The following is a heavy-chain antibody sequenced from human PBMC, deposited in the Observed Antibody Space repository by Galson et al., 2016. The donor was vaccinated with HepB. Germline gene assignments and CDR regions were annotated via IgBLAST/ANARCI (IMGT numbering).Heavy chain of an antibody. CDR2: VYYSGGGNS. J-gene: IGHJ4*02. V-gene: IGHV4-31*03. CDR3: ARVDYGGQNLFEN. CDR1: GASITSSRYF. Sequence: TLSLTCSVSGASITSSRYFWSWIRQRPGKGLEWIANVYYSGGGNSYYNASLRSRLRTSVDSSKNQFSLELTSVTDAETAMDYCARVDYGGQNLFENSGQGTMLIVSS. D-gene: IGHD4-17*01.